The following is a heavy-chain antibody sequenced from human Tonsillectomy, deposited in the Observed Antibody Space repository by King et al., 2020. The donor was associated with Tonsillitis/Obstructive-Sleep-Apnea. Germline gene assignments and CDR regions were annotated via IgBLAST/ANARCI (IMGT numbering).Heavy chain of an antibody. J-gene: IGHJ4*02. CDR2: IFWDDDK. V-gene: IGHV2-5*02. Sequence: QITLKESGPTLVKPTQTLTLTCTFSGFSLSTNGVGVGWIRQPPGKALEWLALIFWDDDKRYSPSLRSRLTITKETSRNHVVLTVTNMDPVDTATYYCAHGDDAVPIYFDYWGQGTLVTVSS. D-gene: IGHD3-10*01. CDR1: GFSLSTNGVG. CDR3: AHGDDAVPIYFDY.